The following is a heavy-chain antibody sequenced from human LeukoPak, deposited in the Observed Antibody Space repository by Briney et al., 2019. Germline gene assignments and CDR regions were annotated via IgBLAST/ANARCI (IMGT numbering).Heavy chain of an antibody. CDR3: ARGHDSSGYAMGVDY. Sequence: GASVKVSCKASGYTFTSYDINWVRQATGQGLEWMGWMNPNSGNTGYVQKFQGRVTMTRNTSISTAYMELSSLRSEDTAVYYCARGHDSSGYAMGVDYWGQGTLVTVSS. CDR1: GYTFTSYD. D-gene: IGHD3-22*01. CDR2: MNPNSGNT. V-gene: IGHV1-8*01. J-gene: IGHJ4*02.